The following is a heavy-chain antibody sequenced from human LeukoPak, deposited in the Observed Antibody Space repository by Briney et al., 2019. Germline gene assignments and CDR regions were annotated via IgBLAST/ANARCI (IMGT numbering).Heavy chain of an antibody. CDR2: ISGSGGST. Sequence: GGSLRLSCAVSGFTFSSYAMTWVRQAPGKGLEWVSGISGSGGSTYYADSVKGRFTISRDNSKNTLYVQMNSLRAEDTAVYYCAKSDYYDSSGYYYGSDYWGQGTLVTVSS. CDR1: GFTFSSYA. V-gene: IGHV3-23*01. J-gene: IGHJ4*02. CDR3: AKSDYYDSSGYYYGSDY. D-gene: IGHD3-22*01.